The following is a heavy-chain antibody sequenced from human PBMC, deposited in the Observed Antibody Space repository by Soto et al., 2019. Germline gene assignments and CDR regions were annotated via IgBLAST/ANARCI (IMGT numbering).Heavy chain of an antibody. Sequence: GSLRLSCVSSGFTLTNYAMTWVLQAPGKGLEWVSVISGSGASIYYADSVKGRFTISRDTSSNTLYLQMNGLRAEDAALYYCARYVAPSPTVIRAFDYWGQGTLVTVSS. V-gene: IGHV3-23*01. D-gene: IGHD1-1*01. CDR2: ISGSGASI. J-gene: IGHJ4*02. CDR3: ARYVAPSPTVIRAFDY. CDR1: GFTLTNYA.